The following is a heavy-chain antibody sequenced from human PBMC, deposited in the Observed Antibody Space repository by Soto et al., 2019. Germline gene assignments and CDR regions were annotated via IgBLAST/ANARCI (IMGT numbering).Heavy chain of an antibody. D-gene: IGHD6-13*01. Sequence: LSLTCAVYGGSFSGYYWSWIRQPPGKGLEWIGEINHSGSTNYNPSLKSRVTISVDTSKNQFSLKLSSVTAADTAVYYCARDELVLNYYYYYGMDVWGHGTTVTVSS. J-gene: IGHJ6*02. CDR2: INHSGST. CDR3: ARDELVLNYYYYYGMDV. V-gene: IGHV4-34*01. CDR1: GGSFSGYY.